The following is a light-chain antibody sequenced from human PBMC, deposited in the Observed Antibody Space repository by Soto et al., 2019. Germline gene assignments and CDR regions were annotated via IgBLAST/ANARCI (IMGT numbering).Light chain of an antibody. CDR2: DAS. J-gene: IGKJ2*01. Sequence: EIVLTQSPATLSLSPGERATLSCRASQSVSSYLAWYQQKPGQAPRLLIYDASNRATGIPARFSGSGSGTDFTLTISRLEPEDFAVYYCQQYSSTPHTFGQGTKVDIK. V-gene: IGKV3-11*01. CDR3: QQYSSTPHT. CDR1: QSVSSY.